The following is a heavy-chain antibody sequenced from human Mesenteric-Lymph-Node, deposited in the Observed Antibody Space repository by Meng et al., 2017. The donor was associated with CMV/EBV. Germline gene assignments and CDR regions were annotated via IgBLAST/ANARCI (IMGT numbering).Heavy chain of an antibody. CDR3: ARDLQQLGGFDC. CDR1: GFTFDDYA. D-gene: IGHD6-13*01. J-gene: IGHJ4*02. Sequence: GGSLRLSCAASGFTFDDYAMHWVRQAPGKGLEWVSGISWNSGSIGYADSVQGRFTISRDNAKNSLYLQMNSLRAEDTAVYFCARDLQQLGGFDCWGQGTLVTVSS. CDR2: ISWNSGSI. V-gene: IGHV3-9*01.